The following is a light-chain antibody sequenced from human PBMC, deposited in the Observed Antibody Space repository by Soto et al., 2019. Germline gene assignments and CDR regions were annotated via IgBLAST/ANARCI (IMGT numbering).Light chain of an antibody. Sequence: VLTQSPATLSLSPGDRATLSCRASQTVSRYLAWYQQKPGQAPRLLIYYASNRAAGIPARFSGIGSGTDYTLTISSLEPEEFAVYYCQQRSTRPFLTFGGGTKVEI. V-gene: IGKV3-11*01. J-gene: IGKJ4*01. CDR3: QQRSTRPFLT. CDR1: QTVSRY. CDR2: YAS.